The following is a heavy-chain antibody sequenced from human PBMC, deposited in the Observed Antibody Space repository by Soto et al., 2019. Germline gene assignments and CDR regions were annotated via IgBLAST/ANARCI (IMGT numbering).Heavy chain of an antibody. J-gene: IGHJ5*02. CDR1: GDSISSGAW. Sequence: SETLSLTCAVSGDSISSGAWWSWVRQSPGKGLQWIGEIYHSGNTRNNPSLKGRVTMSVDKSNNQFSLNLMSVTAADTATYYCARDSRTGCSSTDCYMSWGRGILVTVSS. CDR3: ARDSRTGCSSTDCYMS. D-gene: IGHD2-2*01. V-gene: IGHV4-4*02. CDR2: IYHSGNT.